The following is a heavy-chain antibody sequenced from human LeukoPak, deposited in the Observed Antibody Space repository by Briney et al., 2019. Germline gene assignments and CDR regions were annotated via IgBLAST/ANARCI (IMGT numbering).Heavy chain of an antibody. V-gene: IGHV3-15*01. CDR2: VKSDTDGGTI. CDR3: ATGSGHKNDN. CDR1: GFIFSNAW. Sequence: GGSLRLSCAASGFIFSNAWMSWGRQAPGKGLEWVGRVKSDTDGGTIDYAAPVKGRSTISRDDSESTLYLHMNSLKTEDSAVYYCATGSGHKNDNWGQGTLVTVSS. J-gene: IGHJ4*02. D-gene: IGHD6-19*01.